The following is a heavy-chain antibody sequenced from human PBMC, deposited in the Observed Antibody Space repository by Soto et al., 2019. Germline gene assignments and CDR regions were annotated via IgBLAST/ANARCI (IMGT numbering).Heavy chain of an antibody. CDR2: IYHSGST. CDR1: GGSTNSGGDS. J-gene: IGHJ6*02. D-gene: IGHD3-3*01. CDR3: ARDPYDFWSGYYLDYYYGMDV. V-gene: IGHV4-30-2*01. Sequence: SETLSLTCALSGGSTNSGGDSWSWIRQPPGKGLEWIGYIYHSGSTYYNPSLKSRVTISVDRSKNQFSLKLSSVTAADTAVYYCARDPYDFWSGYYLDYYYGMDVWGQGTTVT.